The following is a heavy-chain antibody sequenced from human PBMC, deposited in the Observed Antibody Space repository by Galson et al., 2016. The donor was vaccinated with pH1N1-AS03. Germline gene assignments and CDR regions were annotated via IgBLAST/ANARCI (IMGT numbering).Heavy chain of an antibody. CDR1: GFTFSIYW. V-gene: IGHV3-7*01. D-gene: IGHD6-6*01. CDR3: AKDSSSNEQGY. Sequence: SLRLSCAASGFTFSIYWMHWVRQAPGKGLVWVANINRDGSQKNYVDSVKGRFTISRDNAKSSLSLQMNSLSAEDTAIYCRAKDSSSNEQGYWGPGTLVTVSS. J-gene: IGHJ4*02. CDR2: INRDGSQK.